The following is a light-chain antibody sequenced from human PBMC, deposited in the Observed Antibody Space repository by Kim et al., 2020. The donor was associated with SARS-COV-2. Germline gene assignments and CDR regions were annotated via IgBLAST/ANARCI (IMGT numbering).Light chain of an antibody. CDR2: DVT. V-gene: IGLV2-14*03. CDR3: SSYTSSKTWV. Sequence: QSALTQPASVSGSPGQSITISCTGTNSDIGGYPYVSWYQQHPDKAPKLMIYDVTKRPSGVSTRFSGSKSGNTASLTISGLQAEDEADYYCSSYTSSKTWVFGGGTQLTVL. CDR1: NSDIGGYPY. J-gene: IGLJ3*02.